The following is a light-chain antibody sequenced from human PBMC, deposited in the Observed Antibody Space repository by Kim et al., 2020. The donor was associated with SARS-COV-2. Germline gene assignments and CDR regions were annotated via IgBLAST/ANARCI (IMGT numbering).Light chain of an antibody. J-gene: IGLJ3*02. CDR2: EVS. CDR3: SSYAGDNRWV. Sequence: GQSGTISCTGTSSDVGGYNFVSWYEQHPGKATKRVIYEVSKRPAGVPDRFSGSKSGNTASLTVSGLQSEDEADYYCSSYAGDNRWVFGGGTQLTVL. CDR1: SSDVGGYNF. V-gene: IGLV2-8*01.